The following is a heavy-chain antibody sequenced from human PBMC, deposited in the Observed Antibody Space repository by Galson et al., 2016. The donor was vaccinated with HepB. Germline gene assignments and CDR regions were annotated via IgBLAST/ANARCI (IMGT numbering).Heavy chain of an antibody. V-gene: IGHV1-69*04. Sequence: SVKVSCKASGGTFSNYAISWVRQAPGQGLEWVGRIIPILDIANYAQRFQGRVTITADKSTSTAYMELSSLSSEDTAVYYWAGGLGSGWFGEINYWGQGTLITVSS. CDR2: IIPILDIA. CDR3: AGGLGSGWFGEINY. J-gene: IGHJ4*02. CDR1: GGTFSNYA. D-gene: IGHD6-19*01.